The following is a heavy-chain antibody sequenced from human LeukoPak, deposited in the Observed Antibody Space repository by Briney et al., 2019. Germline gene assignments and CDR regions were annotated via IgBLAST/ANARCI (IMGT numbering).Heavy chain of an antibody. V-gene: IGHV3-11*05. CDR1: GFTFSVYH. Sequence: PGGSLRLSCAASGFTFSVYHMTWIRQAPGKGLEWVSYISGSSIYTRYADSVKGRFTISRDNAKNSLYLQMNSLRAEDTALYYCVRDISGYYFDYWGQGTLVTVSS. CDR3: VRDISGYYFDY. J-gene: IGHJ4*02. CDR2: ISGSSIYT. D-gene: IGHD3-22*01.